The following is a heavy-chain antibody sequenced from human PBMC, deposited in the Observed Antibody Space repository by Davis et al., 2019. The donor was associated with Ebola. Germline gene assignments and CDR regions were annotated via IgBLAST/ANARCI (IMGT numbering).Heavy chain of an antibody. Sequence: SVKVSCKASGGTFSSYAISWVRQAPGQGLEWMGGIIPIFGTANYAQKFQGRVTITADESTSTAYMELSSLRSEDTAVYYCARGPREESDWFDPWGQGTLVTVSS. J-gene: IGHJ5*02. D-gene: IGHD1-26*01. CDR1: GGTFSSYA. CDR3: ARGPREESDWFDP. CDR2: IIPIFGTA. V-gene: IGHV1-69*13.